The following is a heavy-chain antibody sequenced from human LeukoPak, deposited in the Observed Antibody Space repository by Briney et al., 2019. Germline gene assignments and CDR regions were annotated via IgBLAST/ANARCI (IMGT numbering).Heavy chain of an antibody. J-gene: IGHJ3*02. Sequence: GTSVNVSCKASGFTFTSSAMQWVRQARGQRLEWIGWIVVGSGNTNYAQKFQERVTITRDVSTSTAYMELSSLRSEDTAVYYCAAGTPNIVAHDAFDIWGQGTMVTVSS. CDR3: AAGTPNIVAHDAFDI. D-gene: IGHD5-12*01. CDR2: IVVGSGNT. V-gene: IGHV1-58*02. CDR1: GFTFTSSA.